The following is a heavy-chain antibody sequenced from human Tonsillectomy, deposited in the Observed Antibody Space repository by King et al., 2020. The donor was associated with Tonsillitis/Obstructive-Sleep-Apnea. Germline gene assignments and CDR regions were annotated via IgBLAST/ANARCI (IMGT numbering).Heavy chain of an antibody. CDR1: GYSFTTYW. D-gene: IGHD1-7*01. Sequence: QLVQSGAEVKKPGESLRISCKGSGYSFTTYWINWVRQMPGKGLEWMGTIDPSDSYTNYSPSFQGHVTISADTSISTAYLQWSSLKASDTAMYYCARSETTEDVYSYVMYVWGQGTTVTVSS. CDR2: IDPSDSYT. V-gene: IGHV5-10-1*03. J-gene: IGHJ6*02. CDR3: ARSETTEDVYSYVMYV.